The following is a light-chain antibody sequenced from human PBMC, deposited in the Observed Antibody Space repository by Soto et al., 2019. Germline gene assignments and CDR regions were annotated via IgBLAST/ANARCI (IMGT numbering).Light chain of an antibody. Sequence: DIQMTQSPSSLSASVGDRVTITCRASQGIVNYLAWFQQKPGEAPKPLIYAASSLQSGVPSRFSASGSGTDFSLTISSLQPEDFATYYCQQYNAYPLTFGGGTRVEIK. J-gene: IGKJ4*01. V-gene: IGKV1-16*01. CDR2: AAS. CDR3: QQYNAYPLT. CDR1: QGIVNY.